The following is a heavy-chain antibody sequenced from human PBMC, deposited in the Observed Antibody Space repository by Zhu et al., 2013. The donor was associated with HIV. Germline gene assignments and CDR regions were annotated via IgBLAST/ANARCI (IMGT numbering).Heavy chain of an antibody. CDR3: ARARGSYYYDSSGYYYGY. V-gene: IGHV1-69*01. CDR2: IIPIFGTA. D-gene: IGHD3-22*01. CDR1: GGTFSSYA. J-gene: IGHJ4*02. Sequence: QVQLVQSGAEVKKPGSSVKVSCKASGGTFSSYAISWVRQAPGQGLEWMGGIIPIFGTANYAQKFQGRVTITADESTSTAYMELSSLRSEDTAVYYCARARGSYYYDSSGYYYGYWGQGTLVTVS.